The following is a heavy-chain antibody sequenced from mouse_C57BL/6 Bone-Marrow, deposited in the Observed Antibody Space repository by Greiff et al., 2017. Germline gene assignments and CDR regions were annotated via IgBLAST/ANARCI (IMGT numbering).Heavy chain of an antibody. CDR1: GYTFTSYW. CDR2: IYPGSGST. J-gene: IGHJ4*01. CDR3: ARSRYLLWGYYYAMDY. V-gene: IGHV1-55*01. Sequence: QVQLQQPGAELVKPGASVKMSCKASGYTFTSYWITWVKQRPGQGLEWIGDIYPGSGSTNYNEKFKSKATLTVDTSSSTAYMQLSSLTSEDSAVYYCARSRYLLWGYYYAMDYWGQGTSVTVSS. D-gene: IGHD2-1*01.